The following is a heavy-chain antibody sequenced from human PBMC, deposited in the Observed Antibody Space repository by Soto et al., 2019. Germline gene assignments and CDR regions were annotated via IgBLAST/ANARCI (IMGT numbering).Heavy chain of an antibody. D-gene: IGHD1-7*01. CDR3: AGGRIAGTTSGDY. Sequence: QVQLVQSGAEVKKPGSSVKVSCKASGVTFSRYAISWVRQAPGQGIEWMGGIIPIFGTANYAQQVKGRVTITADESTSTAYMELGSLRSEDTAVWYCAGGRIAGTTSGDYWGQGTLVTVSS. J-gene: IGHJ4*02. CDR2: IIPIFGTA. V-gene: IGHV1-69*01. CDR1: GVTFSRYA.